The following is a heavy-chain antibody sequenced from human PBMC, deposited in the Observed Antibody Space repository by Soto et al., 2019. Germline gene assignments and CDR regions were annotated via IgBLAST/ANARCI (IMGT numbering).Heavy chain of an antibody. CDR3: AKDWIQLGIAVAGTGSVDY. Sequence: ASVKVSCKASGYTFTNNDINWVRQATGQGPEWMGWINPKSGNTGYAHQFQGRVTMTWQTSTSTAYMELSGLRSEDTAVYYCAKDWIQLGIAVAGTGSVDYWGQGTLVTVSS. D-gene: IGHD6-19*01. CDR2: INPKSGNT. V-gene: IGHV1-8*01. CDR1: GYTFTNND. J-gene: IGHJ4*02.